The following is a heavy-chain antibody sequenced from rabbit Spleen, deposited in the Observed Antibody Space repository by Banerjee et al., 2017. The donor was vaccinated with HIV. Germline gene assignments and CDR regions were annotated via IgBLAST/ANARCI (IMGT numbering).Heavy chain of an antibody. D-gene: IGHD1-1*01. J-gene: IGHJ6*01. CDR1: GVSFSGSSY. CDR3: ARDSSSSFSTYGMDL. V-gene: IGHV1S40*01. Sequence: QSLEESGGDLVKPGASLTLTCIASGVSFSGSSYICWVRQAPGKGLEWIACIDAGSSGFTYFASLAKGRFTISKPSSTTVTLQMTSLTAADTATYFCARDSSSSFSTYGMDLWGPGTLVTVS. CDR2: IDAGSSGFT.